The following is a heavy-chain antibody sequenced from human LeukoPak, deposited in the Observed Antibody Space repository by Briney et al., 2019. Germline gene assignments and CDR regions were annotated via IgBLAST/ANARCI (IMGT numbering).Heavy chain of an antibody. V-gene: IGHV1-46*01. CDR1: GYTFTSYY. CDR3: ARGYYYGSDTVDYYYMDV. Sequence: VASVKVSCKASGYTFTSYYMHWVRQAPGQGLEWMGIINPSGGSTSYAQKFQGRVTMTRDMSTSTDYMELSSLRSEDTAVYYCARGYYYGSDTVDYYYMDVWGKGTTVTISS. CDR2: INPSGGST. D-gene: IGHD3-10*01. J-gene: IGHJ6*03.